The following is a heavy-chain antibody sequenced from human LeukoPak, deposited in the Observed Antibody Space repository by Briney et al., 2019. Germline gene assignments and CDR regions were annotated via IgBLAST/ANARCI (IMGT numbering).Heavy chain of an antibody. V-gene: IGHV3-30*03. CDR3: ARGRTYFDY. J-gene: IGHJ4*02. CDR1: GFTFSSYG. Sequence: GGSLRLSCAASGFTFSSYGMHWVRQAPGKGLEWVAVISYDGSNKYYADSVKGRFTISRDNAKNSLFLQMSSLRVEDTAVYYCARGRTYFDYWGQGTLVTVSS. D-gene: IGHD3/OR15-3a*01. CDR2: ISYDGSNK.